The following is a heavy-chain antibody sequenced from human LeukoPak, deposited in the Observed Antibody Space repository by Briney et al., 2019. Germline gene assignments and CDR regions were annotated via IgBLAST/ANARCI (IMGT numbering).Heavy chain of an antibody. D-gene: IGHD3-16*02. CDR3: AKPKLEYYDYVWGSYPQPYFDY. V-gene: IGHV3-23*01. CDR2: ISGSGGST. CDR1: GFTFSSYA. J-gene: IGHJ4*02. Sequence: GGSLRLSCAASGFTFSSYAMSWVRQAPGKGLEWVSAISGSGGSTYYADSVKGRFTISRDNSKNTLYLQMNSLRAEDTAVYYCAKPKLEYYDYVWGSYPQPYFDYWGQGTLVTASS.